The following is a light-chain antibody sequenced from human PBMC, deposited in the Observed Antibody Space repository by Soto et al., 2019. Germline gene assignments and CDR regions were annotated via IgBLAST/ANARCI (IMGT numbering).Light chain of an antibody. V-gene: IGKV1-9*01. Sequence: IRLTQPPSSLSASVGDRVTITCRASQGISRYLAWYQQKPGKAPKLLIYAASTLQSGVPSRFSGSGSGTDFTLTISSLQPEDFATYYCQHYKMYSPWTFGQGTKVDIK. J-gene: IGKJ1*01. CDR3: QHYKMYSPWT. CDR1: QGISRY. CDR2: AAS.